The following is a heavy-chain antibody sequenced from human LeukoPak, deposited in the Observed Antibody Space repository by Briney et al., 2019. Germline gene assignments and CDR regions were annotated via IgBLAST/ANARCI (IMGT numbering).Heavy chain of an antibody. J-gene: IGHJ4*02. D-gene: IGHD3-10*01. V-gene: IGHV4-39*07. CDR3: GRDRPTGYYDY. CDR1: SDSISSSGYY. Sequence: SETLSLTCTVSSDSISSSGYYWGWIRQTPGKGLEWIGSINHGGITYYNPPLKSRVTISVDTSKNQFSLKLSSVTAADTAVYYCGRDRPTGYYDYWGQGTLVTVSS. CDR2: INHGGIT.